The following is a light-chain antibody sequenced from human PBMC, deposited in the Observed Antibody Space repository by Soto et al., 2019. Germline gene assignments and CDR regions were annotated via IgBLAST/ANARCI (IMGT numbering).Light chain of an antibody. CDR1: QSISSY. V-gene: IGKV1-39*01. Sequence: DVQITQSPSSLSASVGDRVTITCRASQSISSYLNWYQQKPGKAPKLLIYAASSLQSGVPSRFSGGGSGTDFTLTISSLQPEDFATYYCQQSYSTPTFGHGTKVDIK. CDR3: QQSYSTPT. CDR2: AAS. J-gene: IGKJ1*01.